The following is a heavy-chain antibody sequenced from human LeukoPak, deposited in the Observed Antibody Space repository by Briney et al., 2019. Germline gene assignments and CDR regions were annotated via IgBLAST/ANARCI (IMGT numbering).Heavy chain of an antibody. D-gene: IGHD3-16*01. CDR3: AREDYDI. CDR1: GFPFRNYW. CDR2: IKQDGSEK. V-gene: IGHV3-7*01. Sequence: GGSLQLSCAASGFPFRNYWMSWVRQAPGKGLEWVANIKQDGSEKYYVDSVKGRFTISRDNAKNSLYLQFNSLRAEDTTAYYCAREDYDIWGQGTMVRVSS. J-gene: IGHJ3*02.